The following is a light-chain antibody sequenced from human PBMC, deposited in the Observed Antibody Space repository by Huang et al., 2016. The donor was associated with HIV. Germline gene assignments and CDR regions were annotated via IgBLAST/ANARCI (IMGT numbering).Light chain of an antibody. Sequence: EIVMPQSPATLSVSPGERATLSCRASQHIGDNVTWYQHKPGQAPRLLIYGASTSATGSPPRFSGSGAGTEFTLTISGLESEDFAVYYCQQFNNWPPRFTFGPGTTVDVK. J-gene: IGKJ3*01. CDR2: GAS. CDR3: QQFNNWPPRFT. V-gene: IGKV3-15*01. CDR1: QHIGDN.